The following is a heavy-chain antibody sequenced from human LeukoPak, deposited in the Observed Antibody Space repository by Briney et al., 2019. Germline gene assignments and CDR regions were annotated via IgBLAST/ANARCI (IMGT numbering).Heavy chain of an antibody. CDR1: GGSISSYY. D-gene: IGHD2/OR15-2a*01. Sequence: SETQSLTCTVSGGSISSYYWSWIRQPPGKGLEWIAYISDIGRINYNPSLKSRVTISLDTSKNQFSLKLSSVTAADTAVYYCAGHHPRNTVDFWGQGTLVTVSS. J-gene: IGHJ4*02. CDR3: AGHHPRNTVDF. CDR2: ISDIGRI. V-gene: IGHV4-59*08.